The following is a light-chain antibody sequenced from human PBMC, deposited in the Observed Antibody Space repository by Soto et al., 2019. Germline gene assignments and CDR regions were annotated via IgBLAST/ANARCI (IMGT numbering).Light chain of an antibody. V-gene: IGLV2-8*01. CDR3: SSYAGNNIVV. CDR1: SSDIGSYNW. Sequence: QSVLTQPPSASGSPGQSVTISCTGTSSDIGSYNWVSWYQQHPPKAPKLMIYEVSKRPSGVPDRFSGSKSGNTASLTVSGLQAEDEADYYCSSYAGNNIVVFGGGTKLTVL. J-gene: IGLJ2*01. CDR2: EVS.